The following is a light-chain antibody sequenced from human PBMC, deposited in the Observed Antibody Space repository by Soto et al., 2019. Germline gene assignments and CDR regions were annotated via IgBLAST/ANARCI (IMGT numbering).Light chain of an antibody. CDR3: QVWDSSSDRDVV. V-gene: IGLV3-21*04. CDR1: NIGSKS. J-gene: IGLJ2*01. Sequence: SYELTQPPSVSVAPGKTARITCGGNNIGSKSVHWYQQKPGQAPGLVIYYDSDRPSGIPEGFSGSNSGNTATLTISRVEAGDEADYYCQVWDSSSDRDVVFGGGTKLTVL. CDR2: YDS.